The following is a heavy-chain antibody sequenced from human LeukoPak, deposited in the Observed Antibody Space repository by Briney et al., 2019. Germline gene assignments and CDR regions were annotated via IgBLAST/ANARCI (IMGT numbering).Heavy chain of an antibody. CDR1: GFSFSYYG. V-gene: IGHV3-21*01. CDR3: ARSHASYYYNYYYYGMDV. D-gene: IGHD3-10*01. Sequence: GGSLRLSCAASGFSFSYYGMNWVRQTPGKGLEWVSSISSNSSYIYYADSVKGRFTISRDNAKNSLYLQMNSLRAEDTAVYYCARSHASYYYNYYYYGMDVWGQGTTVTVSS. J-gene: IGHJ6*02. CDR2: ISSNSSYI.